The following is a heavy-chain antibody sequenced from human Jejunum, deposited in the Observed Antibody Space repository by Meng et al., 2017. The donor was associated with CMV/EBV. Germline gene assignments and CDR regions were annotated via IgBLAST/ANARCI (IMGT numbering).Heavy chain of an antibody. CDR1: FSLSSYS. V-gene: IGHV3-21*01. CDR2: ITTSGSYI. Sequence: FSLSSYSMNWVRQAPGKGLEWVSSITTSGSYIYYANSVKGRFTISRDNAKNSLFLQMDSLRAEDTAVYYCARDTAIDPAMAGAFDYWGQGTLVTVSS. D-gene: IGHD5-18*01. CDR3: ARDTAIDPAMAGAFDY. J-gene: IGHJ4*02.